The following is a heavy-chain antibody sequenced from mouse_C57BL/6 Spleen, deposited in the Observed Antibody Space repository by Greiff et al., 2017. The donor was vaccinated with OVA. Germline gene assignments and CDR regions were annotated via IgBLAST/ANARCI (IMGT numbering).Heavy chain of an antibody. J-gene: IGHJ2*01. CDR3: AREGGYYSNYGFDY. D-gene: IGHD2-5*01. Sequence: QLQESGPELVKPGASVKISCKASGYSFTDYNMNWVKQSNGKSLEWIGVINPNYGTTSYNQKFKGKATLTVDQSSSTAYMQLNSLTSEDSAVYYCAREGGYYSNYGFDYWGQGTTLTVSS. CDR2: INPNYGTT. V-gene: IGHV1-39*01. CDR1: GYSFTDYN.